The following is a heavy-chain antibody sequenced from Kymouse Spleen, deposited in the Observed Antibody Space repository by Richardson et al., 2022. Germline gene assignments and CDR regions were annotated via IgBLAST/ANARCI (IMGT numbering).Heavy chain of an antibody. CDR3: AKDSGSYYGDY. V-gene: IGHV3-9*01. CDR1: GFTFDDYA. Sequence: EVQLVESGGGLVQPGRSLRLSCAASGFTFDDYAMHWVRQAPGKGLEWVSGISWNSGSIGYADSVKGRFTISRDNAKNSLYLQMNSLRAEDTALYYCAKDSGSYYGDYWGQGTLVTVSS. J-gene: IGHJ4*02. D-gene: IGHD1-26*01. CDR2: ISWNSGSI.